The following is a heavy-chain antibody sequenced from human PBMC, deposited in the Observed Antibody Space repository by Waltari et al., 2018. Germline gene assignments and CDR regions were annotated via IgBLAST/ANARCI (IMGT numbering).Heavy chain of an antibody. CDR3: ARGTRLLRFLEWLLRPAFDI. CDR2: INHSGST. Sequence: QVQLQQWGAGLLKPSETLSLTCAVYGGSFSGYYWSWIRQPPGTGLEWIGEINHSGSTNYNPSLKSRVTISVDTSKNQFSLKLSSVTAADTAVYYCARGTRLLRFLEWLLRPAFDIWGQGTMVTVSS. J-gene: IGHJ3*02. CDR1: GGSFSGYY. D-gene: IGHD3-3*01. V-gene: IGHV4-34*01.